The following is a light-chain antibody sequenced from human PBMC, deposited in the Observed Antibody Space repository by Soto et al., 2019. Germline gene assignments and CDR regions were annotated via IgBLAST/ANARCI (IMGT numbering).Light chain of an antibody. CDR3: QQRSNWPLIT. CDR1: ESVTNY. V-gene: IGKV3-11*01. Sequence: PGERGTLSCRASESVTNYLAWYQQKPGQAPRLLVYDVSNRATGTPARFSGGGSGTDFTLTISSLEPEDFAVFYGQQRSNWPLITFGQGTRLEIK. CDR2: DVS. J-gene: IGKJ5*01.